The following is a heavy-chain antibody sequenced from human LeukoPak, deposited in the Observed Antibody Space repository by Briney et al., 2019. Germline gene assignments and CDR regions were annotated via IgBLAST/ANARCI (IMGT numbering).Heavy chain of an antibody. Sequence: GGSLRLSCAASGFTFSSYSMNWVRQAPGKGLEWVSAISSSSSYIYYADSVKGRFTISRDNSKNTLYLQMNSLRAEDTAVYYCAKDAPAYCSGGSCYFDAFDIWGQGTMVTVSS. CDR1: GFTFSSYS. CDR2: ISSSSSYI. CDR3: AKDAPAYCSGGSCYFDAFDI. V-gene: IGHV3-21*04. D-gene: IGHD2-15*01. J-gene: IGHJ3*02.